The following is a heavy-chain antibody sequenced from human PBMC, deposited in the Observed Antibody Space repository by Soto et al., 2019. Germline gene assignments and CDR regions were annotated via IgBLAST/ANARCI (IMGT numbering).Heavy chain of an antibody. CDR3: GSLTANSGYYYYGMDV. J-gene: IGHJ6*02. CDR1: GYSFTSYW. Sequence: LGDSLKISCKGSGYSFTSYWIGWVRQMPGKGLEWMGIIYPGDSDTRYSPSFQGQVTISADKSISTAYLQWSSLKASDTVMYYCGSLTANSGYYYYGMDVWGQGTTVTVSS. CDR2: IYPGDSDT. D-gene: IGHD5-18*01. V-gene: IGHV5-51*01.